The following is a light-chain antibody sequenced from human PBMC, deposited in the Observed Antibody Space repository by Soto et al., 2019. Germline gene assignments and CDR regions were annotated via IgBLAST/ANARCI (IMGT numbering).Light chain of an antibody. CDR3: EAWDGSLNVVL. V-gene: IGLV1-44*01. CDR1: NSNIGTNT. Sequence: QAVVTQPPSASGTPGQRVTISCSGGNSNIGTNTVNWYQHLPGSAPKLLIYSNNQGPSGVPDRFSGSKSGTSASLAISGLQPDDEADYYCEAWDGSLNVVLFGGGTKVTVL. CDR2: SNN. J-gene: IGLJ2*01.